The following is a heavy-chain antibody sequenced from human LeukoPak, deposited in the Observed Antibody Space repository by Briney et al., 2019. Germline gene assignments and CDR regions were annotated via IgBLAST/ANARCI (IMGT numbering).Heavy chain of an antibody. V-gene: IGHV1-69*13. J-gene: IGHJ4*02. CDR3: ARDLVGSHTGYSSGAWDY. CDR2: IMSIFDTA. CDR1: GGTFSSNA. D-gene: IGHD3-9*01. Sequence: ASVKVSCKASGGTFSSNAISWVRQAPGQGLEWMGGIMSIFDTADYAQKFQGRLTITADESTSTAYMELSSLRAEDTAVYYCARDLVGSHTGYSSGAWDYWGQGTLVTVSS.